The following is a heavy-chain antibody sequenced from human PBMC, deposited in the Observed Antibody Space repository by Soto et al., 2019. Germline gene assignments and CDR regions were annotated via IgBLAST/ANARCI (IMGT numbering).Heavy chain of an antibody. CDR2: IYYSGST. Sequence: SETLSLTCAVYGGSFSGYYWSWIRQPPGKGLEWIGYIYYSGSTYYNPSLKSRVTISVDTSKNQFSLKLSSVTAADTAVYYCARGPGIAAADYYFDYWGQGTLVTVSS. D-gene: IGHD6-13*01. V-gene: IGHV4-30-4*01. J-gene: IGHJ4*02. CDR1: GGSFSGYY. CDR3: ARGPGIAAADYYFDY.